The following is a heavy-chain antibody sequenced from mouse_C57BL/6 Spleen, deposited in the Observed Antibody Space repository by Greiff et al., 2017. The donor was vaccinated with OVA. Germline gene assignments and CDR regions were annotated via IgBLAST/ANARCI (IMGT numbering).Heavy chain of an antibody. V-gene: IGHV1-55*01. CDR2: IYPGSGST. Sequence: QVQLQQPGAELVKPGASVKMSCKASGYTFTSYWITWVKQRPGQGLEWIGDIYPGSGSTNYNEKFKSKATLTVDKSSSTAYMQLSSLTSEDSAVYYCASYYFDYWGQGTTLTVSS. J-gene: IGHJ2*01. CDR1: GYTFTSYW. CDR3: ASYYFDY.